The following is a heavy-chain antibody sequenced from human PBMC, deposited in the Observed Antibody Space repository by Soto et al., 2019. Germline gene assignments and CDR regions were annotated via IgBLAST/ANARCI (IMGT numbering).Heavy chain of an antibody. J-gene: IGHJ4*02. Sequence: SETLSLTCTVSGGSISSYYWSWIRQSPEKGLEWIGYIYYTGNTDYNPSLKSRVTISLDTSKNQFSLRLTSVTAADTADYYCARGGPLWSNGWYYFDYWGQGTLVTVSS. D-gene: IGHD6-19*01. CDR2: IYYTGNT. CDR3: ARGGPLWSNGWYYFDY. V-gene: IGHV4-59*01. CDR1: GGSISSYY.